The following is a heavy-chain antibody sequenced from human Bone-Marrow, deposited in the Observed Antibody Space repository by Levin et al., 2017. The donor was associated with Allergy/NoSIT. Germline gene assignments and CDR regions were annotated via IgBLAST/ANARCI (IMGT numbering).Heavy chain of an antibody. Sequence: PGGSLRLSCAASGFTFSSYSMNWVRQAPGKGLEWVSSISSSSSYIYYADSVKGRFTISRDNAKNSLYLQMNSLRAEDTAVYYCARDANLCSGGSCRYPDIYWYFDLWGRGTLVTVSS. CDR1: GFTFSSYS. J-gene: IGHJ2*01. CDR2: ISSSSSYI. D-gene: IGHD2-15*01. V-gene: IGHV3-21*01. CDR3: ARDANLCSGGSCRYPDIYWYFDL.